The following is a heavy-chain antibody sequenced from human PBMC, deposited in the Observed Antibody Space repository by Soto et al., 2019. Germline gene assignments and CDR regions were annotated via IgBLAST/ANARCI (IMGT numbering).Heavy chain of an antibody. Sequence: PGGSLRLSCVASGFTFTHYRIHWVRQAPGKGLEWVARINSDGSNINYADSVKGRFTISRDNSKNMVYLQMNSLRAEDTAMYYCAKVEVWFFDYWGQGAQVTVSS. CDR2: INSDGSNI. D-gene: IGHD3-16*01. V-gene: IGHV3-74*01. CDR1: GFTFTHYR. CDR3: AKVEVWFFDY. J-gene: IGHJ4*02.